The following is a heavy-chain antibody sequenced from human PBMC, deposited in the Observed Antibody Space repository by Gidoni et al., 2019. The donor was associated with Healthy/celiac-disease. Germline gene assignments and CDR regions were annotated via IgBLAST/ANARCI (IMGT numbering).Heavy chain of an antibody. J-gene: IGHJ4*02. CDR3: ANTARVYDSSGYYSVEPGHYFDY. CDR1: GFTFNNYA. Sequence: EVQLLESGGGLVQPGGSLRLSCAASGFTFNNYAMSWVRQAPGKGLEWVSSISGGGGSTYYADSVKGRFTISRDNSKNTLFLQMNSLRAEDTAVYYCANTARVYDSSGYYSVEPGHYFDYWGQGTLVTVSS. V-gene: IGHV3-23*01. CDR2: ISGGGGST. D-gene: IGHD3-22*01.